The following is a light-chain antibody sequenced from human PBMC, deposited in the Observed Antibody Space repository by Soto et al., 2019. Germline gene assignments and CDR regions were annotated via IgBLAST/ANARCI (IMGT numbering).Light chain of an antibody. CDR2: TDN. CDR1: SSNIGNNY. CDR3: ATWDDNVYV. J-gene: IGLJ1*01. V-gene: IGLV1-47*02. Sequence: QSVLTQPPSASGTPGQRVTISCSGSSSNIGNNYVYWYHQLPGTAPKLLIYTDNQRPSGVPDRFSGSKSGTSASLAISGLRSEDAADYYCATWDDNVYVFGTGTRSPS.